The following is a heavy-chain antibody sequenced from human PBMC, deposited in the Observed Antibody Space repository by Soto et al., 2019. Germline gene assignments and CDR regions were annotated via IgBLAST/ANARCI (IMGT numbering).Heavy chain of an antibody. V-gene: IGHV3-53*01. D-gene: IGHD2-8*01. CDR1: GFTVSGNS. J-gene: IGHJ6*02. Sequence: EVQVVESGGDLIQPGGSLRLSCGASGFTVSGNSLSWVRQAPGKGLEWVSYIYIDGNTYYADSVRGRFTISRDNSKNTLYRQMNNLRAEDTAVYYCARDGGAGTLMDGAHDHYNYYGMDVWGQGTTVTVSS. CDR3: ARDGGAGTLMDGAHDHYNYYGMDV. CDR2: IYIDGNT.